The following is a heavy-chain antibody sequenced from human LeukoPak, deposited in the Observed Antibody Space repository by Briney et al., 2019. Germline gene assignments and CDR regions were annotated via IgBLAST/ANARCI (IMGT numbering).Heavy chain of an antibody. Sequence: RASVKVSCKASGGTFSSYTTSWVRQAPGQGLEWMGRIIPILGIANYAQKFQGRVTITGDKSKSPVYMELSSLRSEDTAVYYCARGVDRYDSSGYYPRGSPTLPEADYWGQGTLVTVSS. CDR3: ARGVDRYDSSGYYPRGSPTLPEADY. CDR2: IIPILGIA. CDR1: GGTFSSYT. J-gene: IGHJ4*02. V-gene: IGHV1-69*02. D-gene: IGHD3-22*01.